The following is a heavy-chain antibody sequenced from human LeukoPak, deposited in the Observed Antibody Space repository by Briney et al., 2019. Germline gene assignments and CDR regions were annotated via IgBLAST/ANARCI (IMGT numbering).Heavy chain of an antibody. J-gene: IGHJ4*02. CDR1: GYTFTSYA. Sequence: ASVNVSCKASGYTFTSYAMHWVRQAPGQRLEWMGWINAGNGKTKYSQKFQGRVTITRDTSASTAYMELSSLRSEDTAVYYCARSILSTVSPDYWGQGTLVTVSS. D-gene: IGHD4-17*01. CDR3: ARSILSTVSPDY. V-gene: IGHV1-3*01. CDR2: INAGNGKT.